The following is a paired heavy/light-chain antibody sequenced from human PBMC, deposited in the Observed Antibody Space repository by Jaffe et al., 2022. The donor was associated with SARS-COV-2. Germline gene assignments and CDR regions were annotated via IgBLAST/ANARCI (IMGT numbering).Heavy chain of an antibody. Sequence: EVQLVESGGGLVKPGGSLRLSCAASGFNFRIYSMNWVRQAPGKGLEWVSSISNSGSYIYYGDSMKGRFTVSRDNDENSLYLQMDSLRAEDTAIYYCARQGTTFNTAMVFDNWGQGTLVTVSS. CDR2: ISNSGSYI. V-gene: IGHV3-21*02. J-gene: IGHJ4*02. D-gene: IGHD5-18*01. CDR1: GFNFRIYS. CDR3: ARQGTTFNTAMVFDN.
Light chain of an antibody. CDR1: SSNIGNNY. CDR3: GAWDSSLSGYV. Sequence: QSVLTQPPSVSAAPGQNVTISCSGSSSNIGNNYVSWYQQLPGTAPHFVIFDNYKRPSGIPDRFSGSKSGTSATLGITGLQTGDEADYYCGAWDSSLSGYVFGTGTKVTVL. V-gene: IGLV1-51*01. CDR2: DNY. J-gene: IGLJ1*01.